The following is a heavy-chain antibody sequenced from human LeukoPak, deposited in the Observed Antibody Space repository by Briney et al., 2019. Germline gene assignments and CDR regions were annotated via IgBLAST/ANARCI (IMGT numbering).Heavy chain of an antibody. CDR2: ISNSGGT. D-gene: IGHD5-12*01. V-gene: IGHV3-23*01. CDR3: AKEWIKE. J-gene: IGHJ4*02. Sequence: GGSLRLSCAASGFTFSIYAMTWVRQAPGKGLEWVSSISNSGGTYYADSVKGRFTISRDNSTNTLYLQMNSLRAEDTAVYYCAKEWIKEGGQGTMVTVSS. CDR1: GFTFSIYA.